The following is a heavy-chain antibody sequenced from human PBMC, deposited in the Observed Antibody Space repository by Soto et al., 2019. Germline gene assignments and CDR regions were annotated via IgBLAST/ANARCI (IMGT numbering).Heavy chain of an antibody. V-gene: IGHV4-59*01. CDR2: IYDDGST. CDR1: GDSLSRFY. Sequence: SETLSLTCTVSGDSLSRFYWTWIRQSPGKGLEWIGYIYDDGSTNDNPSLKSRVTMSVDTSKNQFSLNLSSVTSADTAVYYCARDNLAGFDFWGQGILVTVSS. J-gene: IGHJ4*02. CDR3: ARDNLAGFDF. D-gene: IGHD6-19*01.